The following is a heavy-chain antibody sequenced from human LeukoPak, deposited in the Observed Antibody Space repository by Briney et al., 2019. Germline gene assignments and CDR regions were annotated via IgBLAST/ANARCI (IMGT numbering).Heavy chain of an antibody. J-gene: IGHJ6*03. CDR1: GGSISSYY. Sequence: SETLSLTCTVSGGSISSYYWSWIRQPPGKGLEWIGYIYYSGSTNCNPSLKSRVTISVDTSKNQFSLKLSSVTATDTAVYSCARGIDGSGSYYYYYYYMDVWGKGTTVTVSS. CDR2: IYYSGST. V-gene: IGHV4-59*01. CDR3: ARGIDGSGSYYYYYYYMDV. D-gene: IGHD3-10*01.